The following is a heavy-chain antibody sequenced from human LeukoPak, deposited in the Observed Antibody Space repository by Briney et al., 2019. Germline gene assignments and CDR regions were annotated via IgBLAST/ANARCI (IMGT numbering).Heavy chain of an antibody. V-gene: IGHV4-34*01. CDR1: GGSFSGYY. CDR3: ARLHSGHNSFDY. J-gene: IGHJ4*02. CDR2: INHSGST. Sequence: RPSETLSLTCAVYGGSFSGYYWSWIRQPPGKGLEWIGEINHSGSTNYNPSFKSRVTISVDTSKNQFSLKLSSVTAADTAVYYCARLHSGHNSFDYWGQGTLVTVSS.